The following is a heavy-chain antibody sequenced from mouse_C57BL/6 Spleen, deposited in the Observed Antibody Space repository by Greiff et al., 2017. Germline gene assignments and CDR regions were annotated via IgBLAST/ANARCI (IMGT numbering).Heavy chain of an antibody. V-gene: IGHV1-26*01. Sequence: EVQLQQSGPELVKPGASVKISCKASGYTFTDYYMTWVKQSHGTSLEWIGDLNPNNGGTRYNQKFKGKATLTVDKSSSTAYMELRSLTSEDSAVYYCARAYYDYDSHFDYWGQGTTLTVSS. CDR3: ARAYYDYDSHFDY. D-gene: IGHD2-4*01. CDR2: LNPNNGGT. CDR1: GYTFTDYY. J-gene: IGHJ2*01.